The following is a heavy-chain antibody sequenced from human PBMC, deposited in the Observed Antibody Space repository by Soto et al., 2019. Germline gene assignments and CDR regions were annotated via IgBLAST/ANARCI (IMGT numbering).Heavy chain of an antibody. J-gene: IGHJ5*02. Sequence: SETLSLTCSVSGGSVYRNGYYWSWIRQLPEKGLEWIGFIYYSGSTYYNPSLKRRVTISLDTSKNQFSLSLSSVTAADTAVYYCATTPFNWFEPWGQRTLVTVSS. V-gene: IGHV4-31*03. CDR1: GGSVYRNGYY. CDR3: ATTPFNWFEP. CDR2: IYYSGST.